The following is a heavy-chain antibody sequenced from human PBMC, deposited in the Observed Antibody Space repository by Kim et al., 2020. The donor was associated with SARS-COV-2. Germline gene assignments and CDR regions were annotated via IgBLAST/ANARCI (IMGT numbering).Heavy chain of an antibody. D-gene: IGHD6-19*01. CDR3: ARDNGWYAFDM. Sequence: TNNTPSLKSRVTISVDTAKNPFSLKVRSVTAADTAVYYCARDNGWYAFDMWGQGTMVTVSS. CDR2: T. V-gene: IGHV4-59*01. J-gene: IGHJ3*02.